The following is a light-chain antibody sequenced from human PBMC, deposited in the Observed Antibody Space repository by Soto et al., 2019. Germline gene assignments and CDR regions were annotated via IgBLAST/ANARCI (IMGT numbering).Light chain of an antibody. CDR1: QDITNY. V-gene: IGKV1-33*01. J-gene: IGKJ5*01. CDR3: QHYDHLPIT. Sequence: DIQMTQYPSSLSASVGDRVTITCQASQDITNYLNWYQQKPGRAPRLLLYDASSLETGVPSRFSGSGSGTDFTLTISSLQPEDVATYYCQHYDHLPITFGQGTRLEI. CDR2: DAS.